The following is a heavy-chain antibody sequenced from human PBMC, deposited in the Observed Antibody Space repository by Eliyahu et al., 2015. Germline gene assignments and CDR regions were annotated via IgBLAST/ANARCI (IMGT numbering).Heavy chain of an antibody. CDR1: GFTFSYYG. V-gene: IGHV3-30*03. CDR3: ARDSYGMDV. J-gene: IGHJ6*02. Sequence: QVQLVESGGGVVQPGRSLRLXCAASGFTFSYYGXHWVRQAPGRGLEWVAVISYDGSNKYYADSVKGRFTISRDNSKNTLYLQMNSLRAEDTAVYYCARDSYGMDVWGQGTTVTVSS. CDR2: ISYDGSNK.